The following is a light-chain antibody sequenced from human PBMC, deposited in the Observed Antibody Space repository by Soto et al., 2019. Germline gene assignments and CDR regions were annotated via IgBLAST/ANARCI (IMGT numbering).Light chain of an antibody. V-gene: IGLV2-14*01. J-gene: IGLJ2*01. Sequence: QSALTQPASVSGSPGQSITISCTGTSSDVGGYNYVSWYQQHPGKAPKLMIYDVSNRPSGVSNRFSGSKSGNTASLTISGLQAEDEADYYGSSYTSSSALNVVFGAGTQLTVL. CDR2: DVS. CDR3: SSYTSSSALNVV. CDR1: SSDVGGYNY.